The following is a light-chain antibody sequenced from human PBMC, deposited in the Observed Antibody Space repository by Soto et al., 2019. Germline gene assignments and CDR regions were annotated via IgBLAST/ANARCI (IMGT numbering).Light chain of an antibody. V-gene: IGLV2-8*01. J-gene: IGLJ2*01. Sequence: QSALTQPPSASGSPGQSVTISCTGMSSDVGGYNYVSWYQQHPGKAPKLMIYEVTKRPSGVPDRFSGSKSGNTASLTVSGLQAADEADYYCSSYAGSNSVLFGGGTKLTVL. CDR1: SSDVGGYNY. CDR2: EVT. CDR3: SSYAGSNSVL.